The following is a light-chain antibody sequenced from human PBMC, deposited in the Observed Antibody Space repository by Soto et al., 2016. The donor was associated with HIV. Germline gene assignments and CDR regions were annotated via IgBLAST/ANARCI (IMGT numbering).Light chain of an antibody. CDR2: QDD. V-gene: IGLV3-1*01. CDR1: KLGDKY. J-gene: IGLJ2*01. CDR3: QAWDSGTAV. Sequence: SSELTQSPSVSVSPGQTASITCSGNKLGDKYACWYQQKPGQSPVLVIYQDDKRPSGIPERFSGSNSGNTATLTISGTQTMDEADYYCQAWDSGTAVFGGGTKLTV.